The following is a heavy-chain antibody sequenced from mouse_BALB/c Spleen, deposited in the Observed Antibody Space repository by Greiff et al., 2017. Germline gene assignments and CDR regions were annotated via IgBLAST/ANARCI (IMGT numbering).Heavy chain of an antibody. CDR2: IWGDGST. J-gene: IGHJ4*01. CDR3: ARETARAYYYAMDY. Sequence: VKLMESGPGLVAPSQTLSITCTVSGFSLTGYGVTWVRQPPGKGLEWLGMIWGDGSTDYNSALKSRLSISKDNSKSQVFLKMNSLQTDDTARYYCARETARAYYYAMDYWGQGTSVTVSS. D-gene: IGHD3-2*01. CDR1: GFSLTGYG. V-gene: IGHV2-6-7*01.